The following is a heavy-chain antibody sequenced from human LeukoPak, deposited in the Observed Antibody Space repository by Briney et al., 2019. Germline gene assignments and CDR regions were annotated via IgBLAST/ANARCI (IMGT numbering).Heavy chain of an antibody. V-gene: IGHV3-30*02. J-gene: IGHJ6*02. CDR1: EFTSSNYG. CDR3: ATEIIRRYNGRRQDGMDV. Sequence: TGGSLRLSFAASEFTSSNYGMPWFRQAPGKGLEWVAVILNDGINKNYADSVKGRFTISRDNSKNTLYLQMNGLRAEETDRYYCATEIIRRYNGRRQDGMDVWGQGTTVTVSS. D-gene: IGHD1-26*01. CDR2: ILNDGINK.